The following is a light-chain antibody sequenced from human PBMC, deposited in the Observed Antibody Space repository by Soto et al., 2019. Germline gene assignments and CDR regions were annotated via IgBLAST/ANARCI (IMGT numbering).Light chain of an antibody. J-gene: IGKJ4*01. CDR2: VAS. V-gene: IGKV3-15*01. Sequence: EIVMTQSPATLSVSPGERATLSCRASQSVSSNLAWYQQKPGQTPKLLIYVASTRATGIPARFSGSGSGTVFTLNISSRQSEDFAVYYCQQYNVWPLTFGGGTKVEFK. CDR1: QSVSSN. CDR3: QQYNVWPLT.